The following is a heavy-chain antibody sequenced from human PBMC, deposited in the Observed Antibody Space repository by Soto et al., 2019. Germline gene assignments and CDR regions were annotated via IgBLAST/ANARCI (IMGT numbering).Heavy chain of an antibody. CDR2: IYYSGST. Sequence: QVQLQESGPGLVKPSQTLSLTCTVSGGSISSGGYYWSWIRQHPGKGLEWIGYIYYSGSTYYNPSLKNRVTISGDTSKNQFALKLSSVTAADTAVYYCAREEGGGYDHRWFDAWGQGTLVTVSS. D-gene: IGHD5-12*01. CDR1: GGSISSGGYY. V-gene: IGHV4-31*03. CDR3: AREEGGGYDHRWFDA. J-gene: IGHJ5*02.